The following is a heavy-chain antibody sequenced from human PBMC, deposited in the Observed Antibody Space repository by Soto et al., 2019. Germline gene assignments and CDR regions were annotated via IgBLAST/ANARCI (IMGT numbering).Heavy chain of an antibody. J-gene: IGHJ3*02. D-gene: IGHD3-10*01. Sequence: QITLKESGPTLVKPTQTLTLTCTFSGFSLNTSGVGVGWIRQPPGKALEWLALIYWDDDKRYSPSLKSRLIITKDISKNQVVLTMTNMDPVDSGTYYCARISWFGDLLSYDAFDIWGQGTMVTVSS. CDR3: ARISWFGDLLSYDAFDI. V-gene: IGHV2-5*02. CDR2: IYWDDDK. CDR1: GFSLNTSGVG.